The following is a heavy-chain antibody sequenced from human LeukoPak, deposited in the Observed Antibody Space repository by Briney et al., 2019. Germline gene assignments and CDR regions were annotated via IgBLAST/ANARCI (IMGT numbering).Heavy chain of an antibody. CDR1: GFTFSSYW. V-gene: IGHV3-74*01. CDR2: INTDGSST. D-gene: IGHD1-26*01. CDR3: AKDGRSDWNFDY. J-gene: IGHJ4*02. Sequence: GGSLRLSCAASGFTFSSYWMHWVRQAPGKGLVWVSRINTDGSSTSYADSVKGRFTISRDNSKNTLYLQMNSLRAEDTAVYYCAKDGRSDWNFDYWGQGTLVTVSS.